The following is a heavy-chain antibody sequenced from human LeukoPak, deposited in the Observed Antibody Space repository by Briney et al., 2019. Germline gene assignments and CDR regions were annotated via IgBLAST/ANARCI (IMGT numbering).Heavy chain of an antibody. V-gene: IGHV3-33*01. CDR1: GFTFSNYG. Sequence: PGGSLRLSCAASGFTFSNYGFHWVRQAPGKGLEWLAVIWYDGSKKYYADSVKGRFTISKDNSKNTLYLEMNNLTTEDTAVYYCARDRGSYSTSSGDCWGQGTLVTVSS. CDR2: IWYDGSKK. D-gene: IGHD2-2*01. J-gene: IGHJ4*02. CDR3: ARDRGSYSTSSGDC.